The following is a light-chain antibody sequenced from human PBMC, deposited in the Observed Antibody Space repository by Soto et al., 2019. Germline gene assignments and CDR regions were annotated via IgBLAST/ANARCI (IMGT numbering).Light chain of an antibody. CDR2: GAS. Sequence: EIAMTQSPATLSVSLGERATLSCRASQSVSSNLAWYQLKPGQAPRLLIYGASTRATGIPARFSGSGSGTEFTLTISSLQSEDFAVYYCQQYNNWPRTFGQGTKVDIK. J-gene: IGKJ1*01. CDR1: QSVSSN. CDR3: QQYNNWPRT. V-gene: IGKV3-15*01.